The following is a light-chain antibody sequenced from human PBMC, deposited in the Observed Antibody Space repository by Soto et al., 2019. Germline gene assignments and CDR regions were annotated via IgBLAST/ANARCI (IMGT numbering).Light chain of an antibody. CDR3: CSYAGSYTFV. CDR2: DVS. V-gene: IGLV2-11*01. Sequence: QSVLTLPRSVSGSPGQSVTISCTGTSSDVGGYNYVSWYQQHPGKAPKLMIYDVSKRPSGVPDRFSGSKSGNTASLTISGLQAEDEADYYCCSYAGSYTFVFGTRTKVTV. CDR1: SSDVGGYNY. J-gene: IGLJ1*01.